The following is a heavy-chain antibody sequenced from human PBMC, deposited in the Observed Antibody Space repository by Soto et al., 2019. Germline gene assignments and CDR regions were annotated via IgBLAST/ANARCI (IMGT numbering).Heavy chain of an antibody. CDR1: GSSISSSSYY. J-gene: IGHJ3*02. D-gene: IGHD6-6*01. Sequence: SETLSLTCTVSGSSISSSSYYWGWIRQPPGKGLEWIGSIHYSGTTYYIPPLKSRVTISVDPSKNQFSLKLSSVTAADTAVYYCARTEYSSSSGAFDIWGQGTMVTVSS. CDR2: IHYSGTT. CDR3: ARTEYSSSSGAFDI. V-gene: IGHV4-39*01.